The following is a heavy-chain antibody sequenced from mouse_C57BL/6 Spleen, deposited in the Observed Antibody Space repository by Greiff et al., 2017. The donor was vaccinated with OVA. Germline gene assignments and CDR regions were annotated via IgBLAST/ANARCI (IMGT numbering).Heavy chain of an antibody. J-gene: IGHJ4*01. CDR1: GFSLTSYG. D-gene: IGHD2-12*01. CDR2: IWSGGST. V-gene: IGHV2-2*01. Sequence: VMLVESGPGLVQPSQSLSITCTVSGFSLTSYGVHWVRQSPGKGLEWLGVIWSGGSTAYYAAFISRLSISKDNTKNQVFFKMNSLQADDTAIYYCARYSGAMDYWGQGTSVTVSS. CDR3: ARYSGAMDY.